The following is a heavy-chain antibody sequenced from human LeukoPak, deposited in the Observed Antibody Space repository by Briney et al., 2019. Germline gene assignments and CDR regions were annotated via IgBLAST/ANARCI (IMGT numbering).Heavy chain of an antibody. Sequence: ASVKVSCKTSGYTFSSYGITWVRQAPGQGLEWMGWISAYNGNTNYAQKLQGRVTMTTDTSTSTAYMELRSLRSDDTAVYYCARDDFDHFYYFDYWGQGTLVTVSS. D-gene: IGHD3-3*02. CDR1: GYTFSSYG. V-gene: IGHV1-18*01. CDR2: ISAYNGNT. CDR3: ARDDFDHFYYFDY. J-gene: IGHJ4*02.